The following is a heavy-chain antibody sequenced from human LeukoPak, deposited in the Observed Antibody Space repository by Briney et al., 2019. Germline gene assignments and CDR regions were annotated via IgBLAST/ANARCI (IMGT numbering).Heavy chain of an antibody. Sequence: SETLSLTCAVYGGSFSGYYWSWIRQPPGKGLEWIGEINHSGSTNYNPSLKSRVTISVDTSKNQFSLKLSSVTAADTAVYYCARGRIWGMATRGPLGYWGQGTLVTVSS. J-gene: IGHJ4*02. V-gene: IGHV4-34*01. CDR1: GGSFSGYY. CDR2: INHSGST. CDR3: ARGRIWGMATRGPLGY. D-gene: IGHD5-24*01.